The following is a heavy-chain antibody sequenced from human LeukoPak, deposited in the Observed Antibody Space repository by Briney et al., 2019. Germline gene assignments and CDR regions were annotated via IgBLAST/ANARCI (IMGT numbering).Heavy chain of an antibody. V-gene: IGHV1-18*01. CDR2: ISGYNGNT. CDR3: ARDRTTMVSFDY. D-gene: IGHD5-18*01. CDR1: GYTFTSYG. Sequence: ASVKVSCKASGYTFTSYGINWVRQAPGQGLEWMGWISGYNGNTKSAQKLQGRVSMTTDTSTSTAYMELRSLRSDDTAVYYCARDRTTMVSFDYWGQGTLVTVSS. J-gene: IGHJ4*02.